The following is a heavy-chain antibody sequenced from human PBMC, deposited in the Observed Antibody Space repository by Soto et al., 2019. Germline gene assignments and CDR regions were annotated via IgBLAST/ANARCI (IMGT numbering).Heavy chain of an antibody. Sequence: QVHLVQSGAEVKRPGSSVKVSCEASGGSFSSDAITWVRQVPGQGLEWMGGIIPTFGAANYGRQFQGRVTISADESTRTVYMELSSLRLDDTAVYYCARGFSGYYSSLDYWGQGTLVTVSS. CDR2: IIPTFGAA. CDR3: ARGFSGYYSSLDY. CDR1: GGSFSSDA. J-gene: IGHJ4*02. V-gene: IGHV1-69*01. D-gene: IGHD5-12*01.